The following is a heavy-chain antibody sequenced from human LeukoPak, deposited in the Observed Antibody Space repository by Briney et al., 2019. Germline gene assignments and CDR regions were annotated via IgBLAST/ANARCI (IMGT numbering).Heavy chain of an antibody. Sequence: SETLSLTCTVSGGSISSYYWSWIRQPPGKGLEWIGYIYYSGSTNYNPSLKSRVTISVDTSKNQFSLKLSSVTAADTAVYYCARFSIAAAVPWNWFDPWGQGTLVTVSS. V-gene: IGHV4-59*01. CDR3: ARFSIAAAVPWNWFDP. CDR2: IYYSGST. D-gene: IGHD6-13*01. J-gene: IGHJ5*02. CDR1: GGSISSYY.